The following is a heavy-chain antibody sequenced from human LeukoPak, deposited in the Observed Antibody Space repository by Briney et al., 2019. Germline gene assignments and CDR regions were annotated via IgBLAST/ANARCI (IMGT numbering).Heavy chain of an antibody. V-gene: IGHV4-59*08. D-gene: IGHD2-15*01. CDR3: ARQTHYTPAFDY. CDR1: GDSISSSS. Sequence: PSETLSLTCTVSGDSISSSSWSWIRQPAGKGLEWIGYIYYSGGTNYNPSLKSRVTISRNTSKNQFSLKLTSVTAADTAVYYCARQTHYTPAFDYWGQGTLVTVSS. J-gene: IGHJ4*02. CDR2: IYYSGGT.